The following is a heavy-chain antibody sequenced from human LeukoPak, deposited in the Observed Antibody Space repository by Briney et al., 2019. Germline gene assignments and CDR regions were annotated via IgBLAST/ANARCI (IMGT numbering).Heavy chain of an antibody. CDR3: AKEGDISSSWYLSNYFDY. CDR1: GFTFSDYT. CDR2: LPPDGSYQ. V-gene: IGHV3-30*04. D-gene: IGHD6-13*01. Sequence: GGSLRLSCAASGFTFSDYTMQWVRQAPGKGLEWVALLPPDGSYQYYADSLKGRFTISRDNFKNTLYLQMDSLRAEDTAVYYCAKEGDISSSWYLSNYFDYWGQGTLVTVSS. J-gene: IGHJ4*02.